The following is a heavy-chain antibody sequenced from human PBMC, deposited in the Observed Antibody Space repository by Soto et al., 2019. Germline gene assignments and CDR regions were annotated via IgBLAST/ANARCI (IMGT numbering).Heavy chain of an antibody. J-gene: IGHJ6*02. CDR1: GFAFSRDW. Sequence: LRLSGAASGFAFSRDWKSWVRQAPGKRLEWVANIKQDGSEKYYVDSVKGRFTISRDNAKNSLYLQMNSLRAEDTAVYYCARDGGYCSSTSCYTPSTTYYYYGMDVWGQGSTVPVSS. D-gene: IGHD2-2*02. CDR2: IKQDGSEK. V-gene: IGHV3-7*03. CDR3: ARDGGYCSSTSCYTPSTTYYYYGMDV.